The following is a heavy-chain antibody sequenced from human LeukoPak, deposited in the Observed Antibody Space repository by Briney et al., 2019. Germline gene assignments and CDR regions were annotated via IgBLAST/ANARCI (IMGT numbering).Heavy chain of an antibody. D-gene: IGHD3-10*01. CDR2: VSGGGDST. Sequence: PGGSLRLSCAVSGFTFSNYAINWVRQAPGKGLEWVSAVSGGGDSTYYADSVKGRFTISRDNSKNTLYLQMNSLRAGDTAVYYCAKGGRSRNDAFDIWGQGTMVTVSS. CDR3: AKGGRSRNDAFDI. J-gene: IGHJ3*02. CDR1: GFTFSNYA. V-gene: IGHV3-23*01.